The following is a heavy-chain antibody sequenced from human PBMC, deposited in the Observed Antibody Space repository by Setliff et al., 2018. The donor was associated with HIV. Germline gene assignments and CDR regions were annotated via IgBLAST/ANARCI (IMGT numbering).Heavy chain of an antibody. D-gene: IGHD3-3*01. CDR3: ARGVLSGSPYYLDV. CDR2: INAGNGDI. CDR1: GYTFSNYA. J-gene: IGHJ6*03. V-gene: IGHV1-3*03. Sequence: GASVMVSCKASGYTFSNYAVQWVRQAPGQRLEWVGWINAGNGDIKYSPAFRGRATLTRDTSAFTAYMELGSLRSEDMAVYYCARGVLSGSPYYLDVWGEGTTVTVSS.